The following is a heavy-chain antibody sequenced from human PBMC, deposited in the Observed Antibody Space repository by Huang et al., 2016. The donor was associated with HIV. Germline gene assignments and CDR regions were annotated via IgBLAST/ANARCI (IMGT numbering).Heavy chain of an antibody. CDR1: GGTFSSYA. CDR2: ISPIFGTA. CDR3: ARVESRRYYDSSGYYY. D-gene: IGHD3-22*01. J-gene: IGHJ4*02. Sequence: QVQLVQSGAEVKKPGSSVKVSYKASGGTFSSYAISWVRQAPGQGLAGMGGISPIFGTANDAQKFQGRATITADESTSTAYMELSSLRSEDTAVYYCARVESRRYYDSSGYYYWGQGTLVTVSS. V-gene: IGHV1-69*01.